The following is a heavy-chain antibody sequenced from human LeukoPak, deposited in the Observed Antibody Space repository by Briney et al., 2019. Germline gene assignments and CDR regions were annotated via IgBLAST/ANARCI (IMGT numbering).Heavy chain of an antibody. V-gene: IGHV3-30-3*01. Sequence: GRSLRLSCAASGFTFSRYAMHWVRQAPGKGLEWVALLSYDGGGQYYADSVKGRFTISRDISKNSLYLQMNSLRAEDTAVYYCARGGKYCGGDCPFDYWGQGTLVTVSS. J-gene: IGHJ4*02. D-gene: IGHD2-21*02. CDR3: ARGGKYCGGDCPFDY. CDR1: GFTFSRYA. CDR2: LSYDGGGQ.